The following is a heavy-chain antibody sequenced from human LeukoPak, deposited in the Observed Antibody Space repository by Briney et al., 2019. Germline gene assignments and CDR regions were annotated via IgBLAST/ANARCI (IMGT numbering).Heavy chain of an antibody. J-gene: IGHJ4*02. CDR1: GFTVSGNY. CDR3: ARDPYS. Sequence: GGSLRLSCAASGFTVSGNYMSWVRQAPGKGPEVVSLIYSGGTTYYADSVKGRFTISRDNSRNALILQMNSLTVEDTAVYYCARDPYSWGQGTMVTVSP. CDR2: IYSGGTT. V-gene: IGHV3-66*01.